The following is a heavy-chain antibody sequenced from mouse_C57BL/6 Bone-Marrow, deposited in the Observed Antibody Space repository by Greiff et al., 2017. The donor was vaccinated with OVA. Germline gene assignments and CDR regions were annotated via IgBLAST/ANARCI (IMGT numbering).Heavy chain of an antibody. CDR1: GYTFTSYW. J-gene: IGHJ2*01. CDR3: ARDWAFGY. V-gene: IGHV1-61*01. CDR2: IYPSDSET. Sequence: VQLQQPGAELVRPGSSVKLSCKASGYTFTSYWMDWVKQRPGQGLEWIGNIYPSDSETHYNQKFKDKATLTVDKSSSTAYMQLSSLTSEDSAVYYCARDWAFGYWGQGTTLTVSS. D-gene: IGHD4-1*01.